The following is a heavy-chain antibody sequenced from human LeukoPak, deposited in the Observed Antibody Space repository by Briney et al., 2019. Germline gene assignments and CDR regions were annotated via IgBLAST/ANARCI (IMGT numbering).Heavy chain of an antibody. CDR3: ARDLARDEIYYYYMDV. Sequence: GGSLRLSCAASGFTFSSYSMNWVRQAPGKGLEGVSSISSSSSYIYYADSVKGRFTISRDNAKNSLYLQMNSLRAEDTAVYYCARDLARDEIYYYYMDVWGKGNTVTISS. CDR2: ISSSSSYI. CDR1: GFTFSSYS. V-gene: IGHV3-21*01. J-gene: IGHJ6*03.